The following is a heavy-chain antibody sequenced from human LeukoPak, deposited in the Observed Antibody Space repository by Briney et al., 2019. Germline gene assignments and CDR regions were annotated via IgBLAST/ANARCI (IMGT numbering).Heavy chain of an antibody. V-gene: IGHV3-48*01. Sequence: GGSLRLSCAASGFIFSDYTMNWVRQSPGKGLEWLSYISATSSTIYNADSVEGRFIISRDNAKNSLYLQMDNLKPEDTAVYFCAKYSGTYYGMDYFDPWGQGTLVTVSS. CDR3: AKYSGTYYGMDYFDP. J-gene: IGHJ4*02. D-gene: IGHD1-26*01. CDR2: ISATSSTI. CDR1: GFIFSDYT.